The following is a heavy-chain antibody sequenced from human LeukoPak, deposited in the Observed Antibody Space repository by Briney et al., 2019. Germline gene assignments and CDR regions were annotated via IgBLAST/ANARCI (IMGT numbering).Heavy chain of an antibody. J-gene: IGHJ5*02. CDR2: ISWNSGSI. CDR3: AKDSRLSSSVDGWFDP. Sequence: GGSLRLSCAASGFTFDDYAMHWVRQAPGKGLEWVSGISWNSGSIGYADSVKGRFTISRDNAKNSLYLQMNSLRAEDTALYYCAKDSRLSSSVDGWFDPWGQGTLVTVSS. V-gene: IGHV3-9*01. CDR1: GFTFDDYA. D-gene: IGHD2-21*01.